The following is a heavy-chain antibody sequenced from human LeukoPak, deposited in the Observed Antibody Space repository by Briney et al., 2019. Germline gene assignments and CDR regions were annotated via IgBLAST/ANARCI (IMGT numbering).Heavy chain of an antibody. Sequence: SETLSLTCTVSGGSISSYYWSWIRQPPGKGLEWIGYIYYSGSTNYNPSLKSRVTISVDTSKNQFSLKLSSVTAADTAVYYCARQARIAAADDAFDIWGQGTMVTVSS. D-gene: IGHD6-13*01. J-gene: IGHJ3*02. V-gene: IGHV4-59*08. CDR2: IYYSGST. CDR1: GGSISSYY. CDR3: ARQARIAAADDAFDI.